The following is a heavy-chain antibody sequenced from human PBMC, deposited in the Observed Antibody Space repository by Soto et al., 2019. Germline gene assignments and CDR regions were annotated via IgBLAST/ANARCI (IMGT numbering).Heavy chain of an antibody. J-gene: IGHJ4*02. Sequence: QVQLLQSGAEVKKPGASVKVSCKASGYMFNTYGITWVRQAPGLGLEWMGWISVYNGNIDYAQKFEGRVTMTIDTSTSTAYMELKSLTSDDTAVYYCARTYGSGDYFLPFEYWGQGTPVSVSS. CDR2: ISVYNGNI. V-gene: IGHV1-18*01. CDR1: GYMFNTYG. CDR3: ARTYGSGDYFLPFEY. D-gene: IGHD3-10*01.